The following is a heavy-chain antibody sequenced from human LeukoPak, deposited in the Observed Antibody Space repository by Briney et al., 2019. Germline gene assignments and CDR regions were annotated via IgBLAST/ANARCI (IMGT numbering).Heavy chain of an antibody. CDR1: GFTFSSYA. V-gene: IGHV3-30-3*01. CDR3: AKDHDDAFDI. Sequence: GRSLRLSCAASGFTFSSYAMHWVRQAPGKGLEWVAVISYDGSNKYYADSVKGRFTISRDNSKNTLYLQMNSLRAEDTAVYYCAKDHDDAFDIWGQGTMVTVSS. CDR2: ISYDGSNK. J-gene: IGHJ3*02.